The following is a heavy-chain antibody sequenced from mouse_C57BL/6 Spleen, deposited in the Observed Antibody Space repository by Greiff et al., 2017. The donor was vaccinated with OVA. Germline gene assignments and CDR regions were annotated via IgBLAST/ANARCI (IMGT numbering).Heavy chain of an antibody. CDR3: TRDGHYGSTRGFAY. Sequence: EVQGVESGEGLVKPGGSLKLSCAASGFTFSSYAMSWVRQTPEKRLEWVAYISSGGDYIYYADTVKGRFTISRDNAKNTQYLKMSNLKSEDTAVYYCTRDGHYGSTRGFAYWGQGTLVTVSA. J-gene: IGHJ3*01. CDR1: GFTFSSYA. V-gene: IGHV5-9-1*02. CDR2: ISSGGDYI. D-gene: IGHD1-1*01.